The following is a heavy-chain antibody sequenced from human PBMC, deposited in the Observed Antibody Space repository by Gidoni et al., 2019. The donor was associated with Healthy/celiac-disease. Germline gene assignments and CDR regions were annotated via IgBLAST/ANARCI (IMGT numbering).Heavy chain of an antibody. Sequence: DGLEWIGEINHSGSTNYNPSLKSRVTISVDTSKNQFSLKLSSVTAADTAVYYCARARITMVRGPGWFDPWGQGTLVTVSS. J-gene: IGHJ5*02. CDR2: INHSGST. D-gene: IGHD3-10*01. CDR3: ARARITMVRGPGWFDP. V-gene: IGHV4-34*01.